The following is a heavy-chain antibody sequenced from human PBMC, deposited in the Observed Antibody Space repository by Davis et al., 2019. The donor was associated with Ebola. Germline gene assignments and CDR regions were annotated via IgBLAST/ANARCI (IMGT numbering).Heavy chain of an antibody. V-gene: IGHV3-11*01. J-gene: IGHJ4*02. Sequence: GGPLRLSCAASGFTFSDNYMTWIRQAPGKGLEWVAYISYSGATIYYADSVKGRFTISRDNAKNTLHLQMNSLRVEDTAMYYCVSLLHWGQGARVTVSS. CDR2: ISYSGATI. CDR3: VSLLH. CDR1: GFTFSDNY.